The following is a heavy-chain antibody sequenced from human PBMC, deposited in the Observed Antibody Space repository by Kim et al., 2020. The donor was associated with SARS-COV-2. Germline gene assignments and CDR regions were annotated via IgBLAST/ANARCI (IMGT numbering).Heavy chain of an antibody. V-gene: IGHV3-66*01. CDR3: SRDRADNWFDP. CDR2: LYSGGST. Sequence: GGSLRLSCAASGFSVSTNYMTWVRQAPGKGLEWVSVLYSGGSTYYADSVQGRFTISRDNSKNTVYLQMNSLRADDTAVYYCSRDRADNWFDPWGQGPLVT. CDR1: GFSVSTNY. J-gene: IGHJ5*02.